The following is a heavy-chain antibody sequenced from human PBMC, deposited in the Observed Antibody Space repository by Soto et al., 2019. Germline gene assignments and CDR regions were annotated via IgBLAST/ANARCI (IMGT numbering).Heavy chain of an antibody. V-gene: IGHV4-59*01. Sequence: SETLSLTCTVSGGSISSYYWNWIRQPPGKGLEWIGYIYYSGSTKCNPSLKSRVTISVDTSKNQISLKLSSVTAADTAVYYCARGSIVATILFDPWGQGTLVTVSS. J-gene: IGHJ5*02. D-gene: IGHD5-12*01. CDR2: IYYSGST. CDR1: GGSISSYY. CDR3: ARGSIVATILFDP.